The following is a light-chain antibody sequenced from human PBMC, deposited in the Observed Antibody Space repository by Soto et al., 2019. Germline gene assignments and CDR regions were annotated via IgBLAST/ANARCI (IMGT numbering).Light chain of an antibody. CDR3: QQLNGYPLT. J-gene: IGKJ4*01. CDR2: TAS. CDR1: QGISSN. Sequence: DIQLTQSPSFLSASVGDRVTITCRASQGISSNLAWYQQKPGKAPNLLIYTASTLQRGVPSRFSGSGSGTEFTLTIRSLQPEDSATYYCQQLNGYPLTFGGGTKVEIK. V-gene: IGKV1-9*01.